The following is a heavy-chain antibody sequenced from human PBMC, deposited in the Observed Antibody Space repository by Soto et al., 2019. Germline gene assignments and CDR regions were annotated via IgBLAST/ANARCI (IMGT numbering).Heavy chain of an antibody. V-gene: IGHV1-3*01. Sequence: ASVKVSCKASGYTFTSYAMHWVRQAPGQRLEWMGWINAGNGNTKYSQKFQGRVTITRDTSASTAYMELSSLRSEDTAVYYCARDTLYDSSGYYYVGYNWFDPWGQGTLVTVSS. CDR3: ARDTLYDSSGYYYVGYNWFDP. CDR2: INAGNGNT. CDR1: GYTFTSYA. D-gene: IGHD3-22*01. J-gene: IGHJ5*02.